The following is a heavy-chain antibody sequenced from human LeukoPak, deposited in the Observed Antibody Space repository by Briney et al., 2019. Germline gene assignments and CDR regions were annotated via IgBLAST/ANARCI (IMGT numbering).Heavy chain of an antibody. Sequence: GGSLRLSCAGSGFTFRSYWMSWVRQAPGKGLEWVANIKEDGSEIHYVDSVKGRFTISRDNAKSSLYLQINSLRAEDTAVYYCARGELTTLLRYYAMDVWGQGTTVIVSS. CDR2: IKEDGSEI. CDR1: GFTFRSYW. J-gene: IGHJ6*02. V-gene: IGHV3-7*01. D-gene: IGHD4-11*01. CDR3: ARGELTTLLRYYAMDV.